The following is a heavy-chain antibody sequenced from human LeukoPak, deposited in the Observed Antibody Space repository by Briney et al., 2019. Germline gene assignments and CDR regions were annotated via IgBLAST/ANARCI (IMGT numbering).Heavy chain of an antibody. CDR2: ISSSGSTI. Sequence: GGSLRLSCAASGFTFSSYEMNWVRQAPGKGLDWVSYISSSGSTIYYADSVKGRFTISRDNAKNSLYLQINSLTPEDTAVYYCAELGITMIGGVWGKGTTVTISS. CDR1: GFTFSSYE. D-gene: IGHD3-10*02. V-gene: IGHV3-48*03. J-gene: IGHJ6*04. CDR3: AELGITMIGGV.